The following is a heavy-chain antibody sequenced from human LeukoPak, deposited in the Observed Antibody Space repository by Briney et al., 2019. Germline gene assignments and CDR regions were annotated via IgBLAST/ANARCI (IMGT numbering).Heavy chain of an antibody. CDR1: GFTFNSYP. CDR3: VKESGFMVAPNSAFDI. CDR2: ISRNGGST. V-gene: IGHV3-64D*06. J-gene: IGHJ3*02. D-gene: IGHD4/OR15-4a*01. Sequence: GGSLRLSCSASGFTFNSYPVHWVRQAPGKGLEYVSGISRNGGSTYYADSVKGRFTISRDNSKNTLYLQMSSLRAEDTAVYYCVKESGFMVAPNSAFDIWGQGTTVTVSS.